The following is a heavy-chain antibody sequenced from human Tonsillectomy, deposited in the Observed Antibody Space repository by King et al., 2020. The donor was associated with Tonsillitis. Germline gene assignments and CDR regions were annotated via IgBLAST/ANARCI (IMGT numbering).Heavy chain of an antibody. Sequence: VQLVESGGGLVQPGGSLRLSCAASGFTFSSYAMSWVRQAPGKGLEWVSVIYSGDSSTYYADSVKGRFTISRDNSKNTLYLQMNSLRAEDTAVYYCAKSLASGGYSYGYYYYGMDVWGQGTTVTVSS. D-gene: IGHD5-18*01. J-gene: IGHJ6*02. V-gene: IGHV3-23*03. CDR2: IYSGDSST. CDR1: GFTFSSYA. CDR3: AKSLASGGYSYGYYYYGMDV.